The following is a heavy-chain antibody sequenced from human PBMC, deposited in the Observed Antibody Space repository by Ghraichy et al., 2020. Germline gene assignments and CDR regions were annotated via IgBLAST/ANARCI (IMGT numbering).Heavy chain of an antibody. D-gene: IGHD2-15*01. J-gene: IGHJ4*02. CDR2: ITGSDNYI. V-gene: IGHV3-21*01. CDR1: GFTFSSYS. Sequence: LSLTCAASGFTFSSYSMNWVRQAPGKGLEWVSSITGSDNYIYYPDSVKGRFTISRDNAKNSLYLQMNSLRAEDTAVYYCARDGGGCSGGSCYSDYWGQGTLVTVSS. CDR3: ARDGGGCSGGSCYSDY.